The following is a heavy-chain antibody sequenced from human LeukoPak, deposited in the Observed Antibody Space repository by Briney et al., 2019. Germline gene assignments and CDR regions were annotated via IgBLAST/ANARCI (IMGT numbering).Heavy chain of an antibody. Sequence: GGSLRLSCAASGFTFSDYYMSWIRQAPGKGLEWVSYISSSGSTIYYADSVKGRFTISRDNAKNSLYLQMSSLRAEDTAVYYCARDRYCSSTSCFYYYYGMDVWGQGTTVTVSS. J-gene: IGHJ6*02. CDR2: ISSSGSTI. D-gene: IGHD2-2*01. V-gene: IGHV3-11*01. CDR3: ARDRYCSSTSCFYYYYGMDV. CDR1: GFTFSDYY.